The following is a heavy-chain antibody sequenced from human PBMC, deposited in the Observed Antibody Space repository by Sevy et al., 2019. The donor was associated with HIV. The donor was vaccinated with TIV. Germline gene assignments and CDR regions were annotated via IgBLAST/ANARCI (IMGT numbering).Heavy chain of an antibody. J-gene: IGHJ6*02. CDR2: INEDGTEK. D-gene: IGHD2-2*01. CDR1: GFTFSTYW. Sequence: GGSLRLSCAASGFTFSTYWMGWFRQAPGKGLEWVANINEDGTEKFYVDSVKGRFTMSRDNAKNSLYLQMNSLRAEDAAVYYCARDNATVSRRGLRYYYYGTDVWGQGTTVTVSS. V-gene: IGHV3-7*01. CDR3: ARDNATVSRRGLRYYYYGTDV.